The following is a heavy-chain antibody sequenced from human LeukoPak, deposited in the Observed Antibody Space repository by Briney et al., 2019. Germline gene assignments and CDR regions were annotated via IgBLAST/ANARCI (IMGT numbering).Heavy chain of an antibody. D-gene: IGHD3-9*01. CDR1: GGSISSSSYY. J-gene: IGHJ3*02. CDR3: ARDLKAYYDILTGYPAGAFDI. Sequence: PSETLSLTCTVSGGSISSSSYYWGWIRQPPGKGLEWIGNIYYSGSTYYNPSLKSRVTISVDTSKNQFSLKLSSVTAADTAVYYCARDLKAYYDILTGYPAGAFDIWGQGTMVTVSS. V-gene: IGHV4-39*07. CDR2: IYYSGST.